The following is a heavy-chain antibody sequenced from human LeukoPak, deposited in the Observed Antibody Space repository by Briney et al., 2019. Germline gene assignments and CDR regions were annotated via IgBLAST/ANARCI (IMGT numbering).Heavy chain of an antibody. D-gene: IGHD2/OR15-2a*01. CDR3: ASSSLRGYDAFEI. V-gene: IGHV6-1*01. CDR1: GDSVSNNNAA. Sequence: SQTLSLTCAISGDSVSNNNAAWNWIRQSPSRGLEWLGRTYYRSKWYTDYAVSVSSRITINPHASKNQFSLPLNSVTPEDTAVYYCASSSLRGYDAFEIWGQGTMVTVSS. CDR2: TYYRSKWYT. J-gene: IGHJ3*02.